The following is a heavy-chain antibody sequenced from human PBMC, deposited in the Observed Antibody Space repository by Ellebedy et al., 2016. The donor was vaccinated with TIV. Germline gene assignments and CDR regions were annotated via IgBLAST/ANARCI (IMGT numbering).Heavy chain of an antibody. J-gene: IGHJ4*02. CDR2: IKPIGNST. Sequence: AASVKVSCKTSGYIFISYYMHWVRQAPGQGLEWLGLIKPIGNSTMYAHRFQGRVTMTSDTSTSTVYMELSSLRSEETARYYCARQPYSSSWYGDYFFDYWGQGTLVTVSS. V-gene: IGHV1-46*01. CDR1: GYIFISYY. D-gene: IGHD6-13*01. CDR3: ARQPYSSSWYGDYFFDY.